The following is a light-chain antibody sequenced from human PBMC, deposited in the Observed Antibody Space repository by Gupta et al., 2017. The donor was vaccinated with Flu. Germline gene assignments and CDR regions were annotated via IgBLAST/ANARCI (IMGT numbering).Light chain of an antibody. J-gene: IGLJ2*01. V-gene: IGLV2-14*01. CDR3: CSFGYTRA. Sequence: TGTKSEVGRYKYVSWYQHHPGKAPKLVIFEVNNRPSGVSNRFSGSKSGNTASLTISGLQPEDEADYYCCSFGYTRAFGGGTKLTVL. CDR1: KSEVGRYKY. CDR2: EVN.